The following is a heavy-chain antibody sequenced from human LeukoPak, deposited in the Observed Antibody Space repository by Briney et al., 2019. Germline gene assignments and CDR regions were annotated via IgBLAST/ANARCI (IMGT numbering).Heavy chain of an antibody. V-gene: IGHV4-59*01. Sequence: SETLSLTCTVSGDSISNYYWSWIRQPPGKGLEWIGYIHYSGSTSYNPSLRSRVTISVDTSRNQFSLNLSSVTAADTAVYYCARGMSYSWPGRVDYWGQGTLVTVSS. D-gene: IGHD1-26*01. CDR2: IHYSGST. CDR1: GDSISNYY. J-gene: IGHJ4*02. CDR3: ARGMSYSWPGRVDY.